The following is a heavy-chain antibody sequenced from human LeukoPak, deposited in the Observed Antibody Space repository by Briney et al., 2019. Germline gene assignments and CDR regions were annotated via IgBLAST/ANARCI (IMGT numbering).Heavy chain of an antibody. CDR1: GYSFTSYW. CDR2: IYPGDSDT. CDR3: ARLPRGIAARPGWFDP. D-gene: IGHD6-6*01. J-gene: IGHJ5*02. Sequence: GESLKISCKGSGYSFTSYWIGWVRQMPGKGLEWMGIIYPGDSDTRYSPSFQGQVIISADKSISTAYLQWSSLKASDTAMYYCARLPRGIAARPGWFDPWGQGTLVTVSS. V-gene: IGHV5-51*01.